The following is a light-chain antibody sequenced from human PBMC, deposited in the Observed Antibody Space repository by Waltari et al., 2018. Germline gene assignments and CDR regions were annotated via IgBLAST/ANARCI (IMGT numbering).Light chain of an antibody. CDR3: QQHGNSPSPT. CDR1: QSVSSNS. Sequence: EIVLTQSPGTLSLSPGERATLSCRASQSVSSNSLAWYQQKDGQAPRRLISGASSRATGIPDRFSGSGSGTDFTITISRLEPEEFAVYYCQQHGNSPSPTFGGGTKVEIK. J-gene: IGKJ4*01. V-gene: IGKV3-20*01. CDR2: GAS.